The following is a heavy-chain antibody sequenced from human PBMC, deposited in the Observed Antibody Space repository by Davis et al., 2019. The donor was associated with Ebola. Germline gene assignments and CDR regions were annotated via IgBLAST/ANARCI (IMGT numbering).Heavy chain of an antibody. J-gene: IGHJ6*04. Sequence: AASVKVSCKASGYTFNNYGISWVRQAPGQGLEWMGWISAYNGHTNYAQNLQGRLTMTTATSTAKAYMELRGLTSDDTAVYYCARDRAYCTHGACFTRYHDYGLDVWGKGTTVTVSS. CDR3: ARDRAYCTHGACFTRYHDYGLDV. D-gene: IGHD2-8*01. CDR2: ISAYNGHT. CDR1: GYTFNNYG. V-gene: IGHV1-18*01.